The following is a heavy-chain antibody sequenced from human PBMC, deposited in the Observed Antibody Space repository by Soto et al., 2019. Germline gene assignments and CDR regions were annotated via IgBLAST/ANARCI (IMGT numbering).Heavy chain of an antibody. V-gene: IGHV3-43D*04. Sequence: GGSLRLSCEASGFTFDDYAMHWVRQRPGKGLDWVSLISWEGDRKYYADSVKGRFTISRDNSKNSLYLQMNSLRTEDTALYYCARESLRGLGGRQAVAGGWFGPWGRGTLVTVSS. CDR1: GFTFDDYA. J-gene: IGHJ5*02. CDR2: ISWEGDRK. D-gene: IGHD6-19*01. CDR3: ARESLRGLGGRQAVAGGWFGP.